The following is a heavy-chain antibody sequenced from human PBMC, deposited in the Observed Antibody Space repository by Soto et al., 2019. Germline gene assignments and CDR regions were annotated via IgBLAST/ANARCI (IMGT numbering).Heavy chain of an antibody. CDR1: GGTFSSYT. CDR3: ARLTVGDYGYNSL. CDR2: IIPILGIA. D-gene: IGHD4-17*01. Sequence: GASVKLSCKASGGTFSSYTISWVRQAPGQGLEWMGRIIPILGIANYAQKFQGRVTITADKSTSTAYMELSSLRSEDTAVYYCARLTVGDYGYNSLWGQGTMVTVSS. J-gene: IGHJ3*01. V-gene: IGHV1-69*02.